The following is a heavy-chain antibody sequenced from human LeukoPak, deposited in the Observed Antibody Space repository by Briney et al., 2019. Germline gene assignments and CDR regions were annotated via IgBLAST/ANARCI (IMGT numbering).Heavy chain of an antibody. J-gene: IGHJ4*02. D-gene: IGHD5-18*01. CDR3: ARGGRYTYGYDY. CDR2: IYYSGST. V-gene: IGHV4-59*01. CDR1: GDSISNYY. Sequence: PSETLSLTCTVSGDSISNYYWSWIRQPPGNGLQWIGYIYYSGSTNSNPSLKSRVTISVDTSKNQFSLKLTSVTAADTAVYYCARGGRYTYGYDYWGQGFLVTVSS.